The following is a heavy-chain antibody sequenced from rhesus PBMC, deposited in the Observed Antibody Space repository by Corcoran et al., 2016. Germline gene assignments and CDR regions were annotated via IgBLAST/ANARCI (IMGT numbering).Heavy chain of an antibody. CDR3: ARDEGWEPLLDY. CDR1: GGSIGGYY. D-gene: IGHD1-44*01. J-gene: IGHJ4*01. Sequence: QVQLQESGPGLAKPSETLSLTCAVSGGSIGGYYWSWIRQAPGKGLEWIGNIDGNIAGTNYNPSLKSRVTISKDASKNQFSLKLSSVTSADTAVYYCARDEGWEPLLDYWGQGVLVTVSS. V-gene: IGHV4-81*01. CDR2: IDGNIAGT.